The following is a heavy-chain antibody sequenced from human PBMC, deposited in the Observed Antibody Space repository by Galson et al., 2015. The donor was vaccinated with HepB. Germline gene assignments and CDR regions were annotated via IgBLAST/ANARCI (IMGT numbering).Heavy chain of an antibody. CDR2: INPNSGGT. J-gene: IGHJ6*02. D-gene: IGHD2-2*01. Sequence: SCKASGYTFTGYYMHWVRQAPGQGLEWMGWINPNSGGTNYAQKFQGRVTMTRDTSISTAYMELSKLRSDDTAVYYCARGATVPAAMWYYYYGMDVWGQGTTVTVSS. CDR1: GYTFTGYY. V-gene: IGHV1-2*02. CDR3: ARGATVPAAMWYYYYGMDV.